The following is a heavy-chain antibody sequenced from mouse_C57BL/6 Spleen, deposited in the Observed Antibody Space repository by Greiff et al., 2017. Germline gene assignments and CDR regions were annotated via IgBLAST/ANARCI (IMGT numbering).Heavy chain of an antibody. J-gene: IGHJ4*01. CDR3: AISNYDYGGYAMDY. D-gene: IGHD2-4*01. CDR2: IDPSDSYT. V-gene: IGHV1-50*01. CDR1: GYTFTSYW. Sequence: QVQLQQPGAELVKPGASVKLSCKASGYTFTSYWMQWVKQRPGQGLEWIGEIDPSDSYTNYNQKFKGKATLTVDTSASTAYMQLSSLTSEDSAVYYCAISNYDYGGYAMDYWGQGTSVTVSS.